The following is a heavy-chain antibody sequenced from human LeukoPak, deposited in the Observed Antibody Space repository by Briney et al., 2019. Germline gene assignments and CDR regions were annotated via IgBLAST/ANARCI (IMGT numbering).Heavy chain of an antibody. CDR2: IYYSGST. CDR3: ARDSIAVAGRGFDY. CDR1: GGSISSSSYY. Sequence: SETLSLTCTVSGGSISSSSYYWGWIRQPPGKGLEWIGSIYYSGSTYYNPSLKSRVTISVDTSKNQFSLKLSSVTAADTAVYYCARDSIAVAGRGFDYWGQGTLVTVSS. D-gene: IGHD6-19*01. J-gene: IGHJ4*02. V-gene: IGHV4-39*02.